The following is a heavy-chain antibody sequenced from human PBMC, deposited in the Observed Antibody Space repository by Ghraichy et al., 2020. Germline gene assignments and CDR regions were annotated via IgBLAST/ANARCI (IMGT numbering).Heavy chain of an antibody. CDR1: GGSFSGSD. Sequence: ESLNISCAVHGGSFSGSDWSWIRQSPGRGLEWIGEVNENGGTNFNPSLEGRATISVDTSSIQFSLNLESVTAADTAIYYCARGPTARAAAGTFDSWGQGIVVTVSS. CDR2: VNENGGT. J-gene: IGHJ4*02. D-gene: IGHD6-13*01. V-gene: IGHV4-34*01. CDR3: ARGPTARAAAGTFDS.